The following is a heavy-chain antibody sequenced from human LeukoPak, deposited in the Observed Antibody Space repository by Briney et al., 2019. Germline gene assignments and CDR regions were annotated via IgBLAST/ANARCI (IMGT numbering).Heavy chain of an antibody. CDR3: AKKEGYCSGGSCYYFDY. Sequence: GGSLRLSRAASGFTFSSYGMHWVRQAPGKGLEWVAFIRYDGSNKYYADSVKGRFTISRDNSKNTLYLQMNSLRAEDTAVYYCAKKEGYCSGGSCYYFDYWGQGTLVTVSS. D-gene: IGHD2-15*01. J-gene: IGHJ4*02. CDR2: IRYDGSNK. CDR1: GFTFSSYG. V-gene: IGHV3-30*02.